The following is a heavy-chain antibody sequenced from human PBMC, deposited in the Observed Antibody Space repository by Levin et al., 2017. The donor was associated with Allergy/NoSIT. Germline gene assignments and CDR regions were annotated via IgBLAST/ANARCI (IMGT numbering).Heavy chain of an antibody. CDR1: GFTFSSYA. V-gene: IGHV3-23*01. CDR3: AKARGQWLVQSMWDY. D-gene: IGHD6-19*01. CDR2: ISGSGGST. Sequence: GGSLRLSCAASGFTFSSYAMSWVRQAPGKGLEWVSAISGSGGSTYYADSVKGRFTISRDNSKNTLYLQMNSLRAEDTAVYYCAKARGQWLVQSMWDYWGQGTLVTVSS. J-gene: IGHJ4*02.